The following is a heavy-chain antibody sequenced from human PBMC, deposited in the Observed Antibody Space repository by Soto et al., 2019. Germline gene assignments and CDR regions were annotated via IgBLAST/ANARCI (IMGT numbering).Heavy chain of an antibody. CDR3: ARHYDSTGRKYYYYYGMDV. D-gene: IGHD3-3*01. Sequence: KTSETLSLTCTVSGGSVSSGSYYWSWIRQPPGKGLEWIGYIYYSGSTNYNPSLKSRVTISVDTSKNQFSLKLSSVTAADTAVYYCARHYDSTGRKYYYYYGMDVWGQGTTVTVSS. CDR1: GGSVSSGSYY. J-gene: IGHJ6*02. CDR2: IYYSGST. V-gene: IGHV4-61*01.